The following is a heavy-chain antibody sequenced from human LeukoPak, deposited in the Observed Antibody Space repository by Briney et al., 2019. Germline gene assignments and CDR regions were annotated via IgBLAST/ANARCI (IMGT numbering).Heavy chain of an antibody. V-gene: IGHV3-9*01. CDR1: GFTFDDYA. CDR3: AKDMVSILSGFDI. CDR2: ISWNSGSI. Sequence: GGSLRLSCAASGFTFDDYAMHWVRQAPGKGLEWVSGISWNSGSIGYADPVKGRFTISRDNAKNSLYLQMNSLRAEDTALYYCAKDMVSILSGFDIWGQGTMVTVSS. D-gene: IGHD2-15*01. J-gene: IGHJ3*02.